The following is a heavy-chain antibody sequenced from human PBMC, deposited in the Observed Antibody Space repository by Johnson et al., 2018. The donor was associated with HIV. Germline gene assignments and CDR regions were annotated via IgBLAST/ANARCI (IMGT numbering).Heavy chain of an antibody. CDR1: GFAFSSFA. D-gene: IGHD3-9*01. J-gene: IGHJ3*02. CDR2: ISGSGGST. Sequence: VQLVESGGGVVQVGRSLRLSCAASGFAFSSFAVTWVRQAPGKGLEWVSAISGSGGSTYYADSVKGRFTISRDNSKKTRYLQMNSLRAEDTAVYYCAKGLGYFDWLGAKDACDIWGQGTMVTVSS. V-gene: IGHV3-23*04. CDR3: AKGLGYFDWLGAKDACDI.